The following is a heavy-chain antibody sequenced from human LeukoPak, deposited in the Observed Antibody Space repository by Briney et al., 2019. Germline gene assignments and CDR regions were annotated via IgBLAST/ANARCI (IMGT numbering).Heavy chain of an antibody. D-gene: IGHD2-8*02. CDR1: GFTFSNHW. CDR2: INSDGTST. V-gene: IGHV3-74*01. J-gene: IGHJ3*02. Sequence: GGSLRLSCAASGFTFSNHWLHWVRQAPRKGLVWVSRINSDGTSTIYADSVKGRFTISRDNAKSTVYLQMNSLRAEDTAVYYCARTGTGGDLDIWGQGTMVTVSS. CDR3: ARTGTGGDLDI.